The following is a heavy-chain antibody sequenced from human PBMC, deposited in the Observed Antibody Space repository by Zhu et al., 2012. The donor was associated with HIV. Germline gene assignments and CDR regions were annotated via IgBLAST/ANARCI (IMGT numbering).Heavy chain of an antibody. CDR1: SASVSSGNHY. D-gene: IGHD6-6*01. CDR2: IYYSGNT. Sequence: QVQLQESGPRLVKPSETLSLTCTVSSASVSSGNHYWSWIRQPPGKGLEWIGNIYYSGNTNYNISLKSRVIISVDVSKNQFSLNVKSVTAADTAEYYCARGRASSENYWYFDVWSPGTRVTVSS. J-gene: IGHJ2*01. V-gene: IGHV4-61*01. CDR3: ARGRASSENYWYFDV.